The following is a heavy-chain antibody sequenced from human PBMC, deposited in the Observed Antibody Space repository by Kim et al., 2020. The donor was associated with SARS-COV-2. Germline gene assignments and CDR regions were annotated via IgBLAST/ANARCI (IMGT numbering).Heavy chain of an antibody. V-gene: IGHV3-30*02. D-gene: IGHD3-10*01. CDR3: AKEGYYGSGSFPDY. Sequence: ADSVKGRLTSSEDNSKNTVYLQMNSLRAEDTAVYHCAKEGYYGSGSFPDYWGQGTLVTVSS. J-gene: IGHJ4*02.